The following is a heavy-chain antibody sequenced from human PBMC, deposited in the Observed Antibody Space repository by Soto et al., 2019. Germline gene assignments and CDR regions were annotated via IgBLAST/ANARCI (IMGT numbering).Heavy chain of an antibody. J-gene: IGHJ4*02. D-gene: IGHD6-13*01. Sequence: ASVEVCWTACRYTFTSCGSMWVRQAPGQGLEWMGWISAYNGNTNYAQKLQGRVTMTTDTSTSTAYMELRSLRSDDTAVYYCARGSSSWYVRYFDYWGQGTLVTVSS. V-gene: IGHV1-18*01. CDR2: ISAYNGNT. CDR1: RYTFTSCG. CDR3: ARGSSSWYVRYFDY.